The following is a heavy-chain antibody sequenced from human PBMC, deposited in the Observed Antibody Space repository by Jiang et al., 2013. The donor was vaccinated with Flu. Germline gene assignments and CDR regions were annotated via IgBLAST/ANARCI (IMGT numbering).Heavy chain of an antibody. V-gene: IGHV1-69*04. CDR1: GYTFTTYG. CDR3: ARDREMATQTLIPYYFDY. J-gene: IGHJ4*02. Sequence: SGAEVKKPGASVRVSCTTSGYTFTTYGISWLRQAPGQGLEWMGRIIPILGIANYAQKFQGRVTITADKSTSTAYMELSSLRSEDTAVYYCARDREMATQTLIPYYFDYWGQGTLVTVSS. D-gene: IGHD5-24*01. CDR2: IIPILGIA.